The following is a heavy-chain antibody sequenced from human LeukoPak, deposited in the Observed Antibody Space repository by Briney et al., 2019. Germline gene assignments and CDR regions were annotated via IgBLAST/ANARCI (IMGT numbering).Heavy chain of an antibody. V-gene: IGHV3-48*04. Sequence: GGPLRLSCAASGFTFSSYGMSWVRQAPGKGLEWVSYISSSGSTIYYADSVKGRFTISRDNAKNSLYLQMNSLRAEDTAVYYCAELGITMIGGVWGKGTTVTISS. CDR1: GFTFSSYG. D-gene: IGHD3-10*02. CDR3: AELGITMIGGV. J-gene: IGHJ6*04. CDR2: ISSSGSTI.